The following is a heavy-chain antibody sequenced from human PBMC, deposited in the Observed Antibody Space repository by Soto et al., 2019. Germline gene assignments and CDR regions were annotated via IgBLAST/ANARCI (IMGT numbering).Heavy chain of an antibody. D-gene: IGHD6-13*01. CDR1: GYTFTGYY. CDR2: INPNSGGT. Sequence: QVQLVQSGAEVKKPGASVKVSCKASGYTFTGYYMHWVRQAPGQGLEWMGWINPNSGGTNYAQKFQGWVTMTRDTSISTAYMELSRLRSDDTAVYYCARGGGSSSWFTPPVHFDYWGQGTLVTVSS. V-gene: IGHV1-2*04. CDR3: ARGGGSSSWFTPPVHFDY. J-gene: IGHJ4*02.